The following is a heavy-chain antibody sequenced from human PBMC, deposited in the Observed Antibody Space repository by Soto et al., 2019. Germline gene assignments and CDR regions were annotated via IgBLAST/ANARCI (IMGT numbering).Heavy chain of an antibody. CDR2: IKQDGSEK. V-gene: IGHV3-7*01. J-gene: IGHJ3*02. Sequence: GGSLRLSCAASGFTFSSYWMSWVRQAPGKGLEWVANIKQDGSEKYYVDSVKGRFTISRDNAKNSVYLQMNSLRAEATAVYYGAAFTGGRGNDAFDIWGQGKMVTVSS. CDR1: GFTFSSYW. D-gene: IGHD2-8*02. CDR3: AAFTGGRGNDAFDI.